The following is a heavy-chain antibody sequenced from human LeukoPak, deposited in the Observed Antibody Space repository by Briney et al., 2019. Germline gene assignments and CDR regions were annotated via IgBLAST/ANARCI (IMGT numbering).Heavy chain of an antibody. CDR3: ATDGIAAAGTAPLF. D-gene: IGHD6-13*01. CDR2: FDPEDGDT. CDR1: GYTLTELS. Sequence: ASVKVSCKVSGYTLTELSMHWVRQAPGKGLEWMGGFDPEDGDTIYAQKFQGRVTMTEDTSTDTAYMELSSLRSEDTAVYYCATDGIAAAGTAPLFWGQGTLVTVSS. J-gene: IGHJ4*02. V-gene: IGHV1-24*01.